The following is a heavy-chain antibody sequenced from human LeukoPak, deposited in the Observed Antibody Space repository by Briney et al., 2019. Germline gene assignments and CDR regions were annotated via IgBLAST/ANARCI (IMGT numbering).Heavy chain of an antibody. CDR3: VRDTYGYVRGSPSNWFDP. D-gene: IGHD3-16*01. V-gene: IGHV3-11*06. Sequence: PGGSLRLSCAASGFSFSDSYMSWLRQAPGKALEWVSYISGDSYYTNYADSVNGRFTIYRDNAKKSLYLQMNSLTAEDTAVYFCVRDTYGYVRGSPSNWFDPWGQGTLVTVSS. J-gene: IGHJ5*02. CDR2: ISGDSYYT. CDR1: GFSFSDSY.